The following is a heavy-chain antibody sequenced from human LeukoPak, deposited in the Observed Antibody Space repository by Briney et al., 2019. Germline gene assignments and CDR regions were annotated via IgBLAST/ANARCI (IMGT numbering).Heavy chain of an antibody. CDR1: GYTFTGYY. CDR2: INPNSGGT. D-gene: IGHD3-3*01. CDR3: AKYYDFWGGYFYLDV. J-gene: IGHJ6*03. Sequence: ASVKVSCKASGYTFTGYYMHWVRQAPGQGLEWMGWINPNSGGTIYAQKFQGRVTMTRDTSISTAYMELSRLRSDDTAVYYCAKYYDFWGGYFYLDVWGKGATVTVSS. V-gene: IGHV1-2*02.